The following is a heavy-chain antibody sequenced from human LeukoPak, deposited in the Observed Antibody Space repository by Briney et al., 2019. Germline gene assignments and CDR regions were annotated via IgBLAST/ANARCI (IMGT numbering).Heavy chain of an antibody. V-gene: IGHV3-30*04. Sequence: PGGSLRLSCAASGFTFSSYAMHWVRQAPGKGLEWVAVISYDGSNKYYADSVKGRFTISRDNSKNTLYLQMNSLRAEDTAVYYCARDRGVRGVIPNWFGPWGQGTLVTVSS. CDR3: ARDRGVRGVIPNWFGP. D-gene: IGHD3-10*01. J-gene: IGHJ5*02. CDR1: GFTFSSYA. CDR2: ISYDGSNK.